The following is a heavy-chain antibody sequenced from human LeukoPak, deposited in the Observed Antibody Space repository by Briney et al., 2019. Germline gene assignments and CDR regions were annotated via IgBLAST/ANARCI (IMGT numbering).Heavy chain of an antibody. V-gene: IGHV1-69*05. CDR3: ARVRVDYYYYYMDV. CDR2: IIPIFGTA. CDR1: GGTFSSYA. J-gene: IGHJ6*03. Sequence: ASVKVSCKASGGTFSSYAISWVRQAPGQGLEWMGGIIPIFGTANYGQKFQGRATITTDESTSTAYMELSSLRSEDTAVYYCARVRVDYYYYYMDVWGKGTTVTVSS.